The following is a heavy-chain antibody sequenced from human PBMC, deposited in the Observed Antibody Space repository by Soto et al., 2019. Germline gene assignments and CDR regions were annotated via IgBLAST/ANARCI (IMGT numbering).Heavy chain of an antibody. D-gene: IGHD4-17*01. V-gene: IGHV3-30-3*01. Sequence: QVQLVESGGGVVQPGRSLRLSCAASGFTFSSYAMHWVRQAPGKGLEWVAVISYDGSNKYYADSVKGRFTISRDNSKNTLYLQVNSLRAKVTAVYYCARGDYGDYLNWYFDLWGRGTLVTVSS. CDR1: GFTFSSYA. CDR3: ARGDYGDYLNWYFDL. CDR2: ISYDGSNK. J-gene: IGHJ2*01.